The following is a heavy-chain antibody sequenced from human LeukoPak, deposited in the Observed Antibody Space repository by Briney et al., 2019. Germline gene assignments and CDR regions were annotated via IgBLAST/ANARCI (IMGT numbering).Heavy chain of an antibody. CDR1: GFTFSSYS. J-gene: IGHJ6*02. D-gene: IGHD1-26*01. V-gene: IGHV3-21*01. CDR2: ISSSSSYI. CDR3: ARGLGGSYWGYYYYGMDV. Sequence: TGGSLRLSCAASGFTFSSYSMNWVRQAPGKGLEWVSSISSSSSYIYYADSVKGRFTISRDNAKNSLYLQMNSLRAEDTAVYYCARGLGGSYWGYYYYGMDVWGQGTTVTVSS.